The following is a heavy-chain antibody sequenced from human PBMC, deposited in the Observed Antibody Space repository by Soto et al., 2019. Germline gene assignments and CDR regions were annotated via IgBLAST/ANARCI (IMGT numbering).Heavy chain of an antibody. J-gene: IGHJ1*01. D-gene: IGHD3-22*01. V-gene: IGHV3-21*01. Sequence: EVQLVESGGGLVKPGGSLRLSCAASGFTFSSYSMNWVRQAPGKGLEWVSSISSSSSYIYYADSVKGRFTISRDNAKNSLYLQMNSLRAADTAVYYCARDSITMIARAEYFQHWGQGTLVTVSS. CDR2: ISSSSSYI. CDR1: GFTFSSYS. CDR3: ARDSITMIARAEYFQH.